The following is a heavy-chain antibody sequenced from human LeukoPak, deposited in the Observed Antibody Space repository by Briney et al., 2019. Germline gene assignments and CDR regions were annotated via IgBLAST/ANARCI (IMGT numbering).Heavy chain of an antibody. D-gene: IGHD3-22*01. CDR3: ARRLLHRNNWFDP. V-gene: IGHV1-2*02. CDR1: GYTFTGYY. J-gene: IGHJ5*02. Sequence: ASVKVSCKASGYTFTGYYMHWVRQAPGQGLEWMGWINPNSGGTNYAQKFQGRVTMTRDTSISTAYMELSRLRSDDTAVYYCARRLLHRNNWFDPWGQGTLVTVSS. CDR2: INPNSGGT.